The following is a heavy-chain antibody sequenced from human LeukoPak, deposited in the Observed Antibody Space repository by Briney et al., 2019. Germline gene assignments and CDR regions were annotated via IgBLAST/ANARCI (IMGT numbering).Heavy chain of an antibody. V-gene: IGHV4-61*02. CDR2: IYTSGST. CDR1: GGSISSGSYY. CDR3: ARGLYSSSSYEWFDP. J-gene: IGHJ5*02. D-gene: IGHD6-6*01. Sequence: SETLSLTCTVSGGSISSGSYYWSWIRQPAGKGLEWIGRIYTSGSTNYNPSLKSRVTISVDTSKNQFSLKLSSVTAADTAVYYCARGLYSSSSYEWFDPWGQGTLVTVSS.